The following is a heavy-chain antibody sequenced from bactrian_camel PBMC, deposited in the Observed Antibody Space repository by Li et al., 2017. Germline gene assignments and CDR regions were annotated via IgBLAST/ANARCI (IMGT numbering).Heavy chain of an antibody. CDR1: GFTFDAYT. CDR3: ATDYGLGVFGY. Sequence: VQLVESGGGSVQAGGSLRLSCAASGFTFDAYTMAWIRQAPGKGLEWVSAINWRGDRLNYANSVKGRFTVSRDNAKNTAYLETNTLKSEDTALYYCATDYGLGVFGYWGQGTQVTVS. J-gene: IGHJ6*01. V-gene: IGHV3-1*01. D-gene: IGHD5*01. CDR2: INWRGDRL.